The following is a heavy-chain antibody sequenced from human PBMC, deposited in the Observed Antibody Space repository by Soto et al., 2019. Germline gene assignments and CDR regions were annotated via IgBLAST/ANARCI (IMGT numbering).Heavy chain of an antibody. V-gene: IGHV4-39*01. CDR3: ARGGIPPSGYGIAYAMDV. J-gene: IGHJ6*02. D-gene: IGHD1-26*01. CDR2: IYYSGSN. Sequence: SETLSLTGTVSGVSISGSRYYWGWIRQPPGRGLEWIGTIYYSGSNYYTPALKSRVTLSVDTSKNQFSLNRNSVNAADTAVYYCARGGIPPSGYGIAYAMDVWGQGTTVTVSS. CDR1: GVSISGSRYY.